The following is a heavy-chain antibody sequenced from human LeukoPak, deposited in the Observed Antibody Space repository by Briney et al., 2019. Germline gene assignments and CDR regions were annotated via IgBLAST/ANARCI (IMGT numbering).Heavy chain of an antibody. D-gene: IGHD2-2*01. Sequence: SVKVSCKASVGTFSSYAISWVRQAPGQGLEWVGRIIPIFGIANYAQKFQGRVTITADKSTSTAYLELSSLRSEDTAVYYCARARTGVVPAALYYYYGMDVWGQGTTVTVSS. CDR2: IIPIFGIA. CDR1: VGTFSSYA. CDR3: ARARTGVVPAALYYYYGMDV. V-gene: IGHV1-69*04. J-gene: IGHJ6*02.